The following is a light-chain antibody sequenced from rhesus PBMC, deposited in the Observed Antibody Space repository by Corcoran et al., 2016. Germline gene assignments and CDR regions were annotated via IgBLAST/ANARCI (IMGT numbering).Light chain of an antibody. V-gene: IGKV1-33*01. Sequence: DIQMTQSPSSLSASVGDKVTITCRASQDIRNALAWFQQKPGKAPQLLIYAASSLQSGVPSRFSGSGSGTDFTLTISSLQPEDFAVYYCQQRNSYPPTFGQGTKVEIK. J-gene: IGKJ1*01. CDR1: QDIRNA. CDR2: AAS. CDR3: QQRNSYPPT.